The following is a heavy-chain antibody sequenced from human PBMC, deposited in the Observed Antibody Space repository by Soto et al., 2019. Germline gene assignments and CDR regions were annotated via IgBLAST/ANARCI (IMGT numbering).Heavy chain of an antibody. CDR1: GGSISSYY. V-gene: IGHV4-59*08. J-gene: IGHJ6*02. CDR2: VHHSWGS. D-gene: IGHD3-10*01. CDR3: ARQGFGPLHGLVDV. Sequence: QVQLQESGPGLVKPSVTLSLSCTVSGGSISSYYWSWFRQSPGKRMEWIGYVHHSWGSSYNPSLQSRVAISLDTSKSQFSLKVTSVTATDTAVYYCARQGFGPLHGLVDVWVQGTTVTVSS.